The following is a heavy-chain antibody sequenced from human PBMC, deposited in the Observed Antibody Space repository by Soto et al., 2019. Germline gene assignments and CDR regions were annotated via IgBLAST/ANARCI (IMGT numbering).Heavy chain of an antibody. CDR2: IYHTGRT. CDR1: GDSVNSAY. CDR3: ARTDAYNSSFFDS. Sequence: QVQLQEMGPGLVKPSQTLTITCTVSGDSVNSAYWSWIRQLPGKGLEWMGNIYHTGRTFYNPSLKSRLAISIDPSMPLFSLKLRSVTASDTAVYYCARTDAYNSSFFDSWGQGTVVTVSS. V-gene: IGHV4-31*03. D-gene: IGHD6-6*01. J-gene: IGHJ4*02.